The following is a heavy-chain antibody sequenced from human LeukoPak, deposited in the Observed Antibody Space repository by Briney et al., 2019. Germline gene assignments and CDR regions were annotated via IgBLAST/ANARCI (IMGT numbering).Heavy chain of an antibody. D-gene: IGHD5-12*01. Sequence: SETLSLTCTVSGGSISSSSYYWGWIRQPPGKGLEWIGSIYYSGSTYYNPSLKSRVTISVDTSKNQFSLKLSSVTAADTAVYYCAREWRLPLGFDYWGQGTLVTVSS. CDR1: GGSISSSSYY. CDR2: IYYSGST. V-gene: IGHV4-39*07. J-gene: IGHJ4*02. CDR3: AREWRLPLGFDY.